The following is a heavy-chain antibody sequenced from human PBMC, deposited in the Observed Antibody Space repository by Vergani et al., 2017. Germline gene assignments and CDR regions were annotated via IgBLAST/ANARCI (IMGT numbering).Heavy chain of an antibody. Sequence: EVQLVESGGGLIKPGGSLRLSCAASGFTFSNAWMSWVRQAPGKGLEWVGRIKSKIDGGTTDYAAPVKGRFTISGDDSKNTLYLQMNSLKTEDTAVYYCARVRYYSSGWTDWYLDLWGRGTLVTVSS. D-gene: IGHD6-19*01. CDR1: GFTFSNAW. J-gene: IGHJ2*01. V-gene: IGHV3-15*01. CDR3: ARVRYYSSGWTDWYLDL. CDR2: IKSKIDGGTT.